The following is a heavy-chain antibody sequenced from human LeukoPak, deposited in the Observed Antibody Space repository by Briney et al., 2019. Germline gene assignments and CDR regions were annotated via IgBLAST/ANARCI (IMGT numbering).Heavy chain of an antibody. CDR2: IYYSGST. CDR3: ARTPTLRTYYYYMDV. V-gene: IGHV4-39*01. D-gene: IGHD2-15*01. Sequence: SETLSLTCTVSGGSISSSSYYWGWIRQPPGKGLEWIGSIYYSGSTYYNPSLKSRVTISVDPSKNQFSPKLSSVTAADTAVYYCARTPTLRTYYYYMDVWGKGTTVTVSS. CDR1: GGSISSSSYY. J-gene: IGHJ6*03.